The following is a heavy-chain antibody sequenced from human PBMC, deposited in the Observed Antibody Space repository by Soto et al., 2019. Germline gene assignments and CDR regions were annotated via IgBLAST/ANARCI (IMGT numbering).Heavy chain of an antibody. V-gene: IGHV1-18*01. Sequence: QVQLVQSGAEVKKPGASVKVSCKASGYTFTSYGLSWVRQAPGQGLEWMGWINGYTGNTNYTQKFQGRVTMTTDASTNTAYLELWTLISDDTAVYYYARSWVTGKGGIDAWGQGTTVTVSS. CDR2: INGYTGNT. J-gene: IGHJ6*02. CDR1: GYTFTSYG. D-gene: IGHD3-16*01. CDR3: ARSWVTGKGGIDA.